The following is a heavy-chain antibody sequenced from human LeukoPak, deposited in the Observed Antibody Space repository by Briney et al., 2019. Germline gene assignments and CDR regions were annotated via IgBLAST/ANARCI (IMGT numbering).Heavy chain of an antibody. V-gene: IGHV3-23*01. CDR2: ISGSAGGT. D-gene: IGHD6-13*01. J-gene: IGHJ5*02. CDR1: GFTFSTYA. CDR3: AKNWVASSWFNWFDP. Sequence: LTGGSLRLSCAASGFTFSTYALSWVRQAPGKGLEWVSSISGSAGGTYYADSVKGRFTISRDNSKNTLYLQMHSLRAEDTAVYYCAKNWVASSWFNWFDPWGQGTLVTASS.